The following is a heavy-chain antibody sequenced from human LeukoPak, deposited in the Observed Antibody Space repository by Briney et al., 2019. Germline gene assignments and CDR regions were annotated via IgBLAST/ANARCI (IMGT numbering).Heavy chain of an antibody. V-gene: IGHV3-7*03. CDR3: AKENGGSYS. J-gene: IGHJ4*02. CDR2: IKQDGSDI. CDR1: GFTFSTYW. D-gene: IGHD1-26*01. Sequence: GGSLRLSCAASGFTFSTYWMSWVRQAPGKGLEWVANIKQDGSDIYYVESVKGRFTISRDNAKSSLFLQMNSLRSEDTAFYYCAKENGGSYSWGQGTLVTVSS.